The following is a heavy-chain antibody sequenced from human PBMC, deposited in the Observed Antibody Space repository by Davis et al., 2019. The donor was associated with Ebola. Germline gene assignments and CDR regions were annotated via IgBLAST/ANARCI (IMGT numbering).Heavy chain of an antibody. CDR3: ARDVGRAGWFDP. J-gene: IGHJ5*02. V-gene: IGHV4-4*07. Sequence: SETLSLTCTVSGDSINSYYWTWIRQPAGKGLELIGRIYSSGSTNYYPSLKSRVTISLDTSKNHFSLKLSSVTAAATAVYYCARDVGRAGWFDPWGQGTLVTVSS. D-gene: IGHD1-26*01. CDR1: GDSINSYY. CDR2: IYSSGST.